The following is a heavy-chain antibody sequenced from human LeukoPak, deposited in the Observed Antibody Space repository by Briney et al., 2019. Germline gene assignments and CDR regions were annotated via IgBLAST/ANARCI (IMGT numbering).Heavy chain of an antibody. J-gene: IGHJ4*02. Sequence: GRSLRLSCAASGFTFKNYAMHWVRQAPGKGLEWVAVISYDGNNKYYGDSVKGRFTISRDNSKNTLYLQMENLRAEDTAAYYCAGGDDFWSGYYGGAVWGQGTLVTVPS. CDR3: AGGDDFWSGYYGGAV. CDR2: ISYDGNNK. D-gene: IGHD3-3*01. V-gene: IGHV3-30-3*01. CDR1: GFTFKNYA.